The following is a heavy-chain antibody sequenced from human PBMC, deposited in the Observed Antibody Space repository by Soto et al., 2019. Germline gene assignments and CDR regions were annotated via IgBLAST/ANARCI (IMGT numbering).Heavy chain of an antibody. J-gene: IGHJ6*02. V-gene: IGHV1-69*13. D-gene: IGHD6-6*01. CDR1: GGTFSSYA. CDR3: ARVGSIAARNYYYYGMDV. CDR2: IIPIFGTA. Sequence: ASVKVSCKASGGTFSSYAISWVRQAPGQGLEWMGGIIPIFGTANYAQKFQGRVTITADESTSTAYMELSSLRSEDTAVYYCARVGSIAARNYYYYGMDVWGQGTTVTVSS.